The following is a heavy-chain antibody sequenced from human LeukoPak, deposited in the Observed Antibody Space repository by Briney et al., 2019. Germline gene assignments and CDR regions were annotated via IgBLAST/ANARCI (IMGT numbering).Heavy chain of an antibody. Sequence: GGSLRLSCAASGFTFSSYSMNCVRQAPGKGLEWVSSISSSSSYIYYADSVKGRFTISRDNAKNSLYLQMNSLRAEDTAVYYCARVGLRGYSYGYYMDVWGKGTTVTVSS. V-gene: IGHV3-21*01. D-gene: IGHD5-18*01. CDR1: GFTFSSYS. CDR2: ISSSSSYI. J-gene: IGHJ6*03. CDR3: ARVGLRGYSYGYYMDV.